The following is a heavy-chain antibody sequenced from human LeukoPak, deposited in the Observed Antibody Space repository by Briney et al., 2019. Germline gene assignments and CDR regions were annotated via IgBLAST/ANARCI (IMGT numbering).Heavy chain of an antibody. J-gene: IGHJ4*02. D-gene: IGHD5-12*01. CDR1: GFTFSSFW. Sequence: PGGSLRLSSAASGFTFSSFWMTWVRQAPGKGLEWVGNIKRDGSEKNYADSVRGRFTISRDNAKNSLYLQMNSLRAEDTAVYYCARDGGNTGYDLFDYWGQGTLVTVSS. CDR3: ARDGGNTGYDLFDY. CDR2: IKRDGSEK. V-gene: IGHV3-7*03.